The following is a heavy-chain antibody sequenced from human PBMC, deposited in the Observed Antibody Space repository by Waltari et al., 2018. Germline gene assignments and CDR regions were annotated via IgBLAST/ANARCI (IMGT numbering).Heavy chain of an antibody. CDR2: IYYSGST. Sequence: QLQLQESGPGLVKPSETLSLTCTVPGGSISSRSYYWGWIRQPPGKGLEWIGSIYYSGSTYYNPSLKSRVTISVDTSKNQFSLKLSSVTAADTAVYYCARDTNMIVVAGGAFDIWGQGTMVTVSS. CDR3: ARDTNMIVVAGGAFDI. CDR1: GGSISSRSYY. D-gene: IGHD3-22*01. V-gene: IGHV4-39*07. J-gene: IGHJ3*02.